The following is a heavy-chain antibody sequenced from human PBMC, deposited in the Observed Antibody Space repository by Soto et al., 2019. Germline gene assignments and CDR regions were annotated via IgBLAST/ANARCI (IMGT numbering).Heavy chain of an antibody. CDR2: INHSGST. CDR3: ASVTILDYYYYMDV. D-gene: IGHD3-9*01. J-gene: IGHJ6*03. Sequence: PSETLSLTCAVYGGSFSGYYWSWIRQPPGKGLEWIGEINHSGSTNYNPSLKSRVTISVDTSKNQFSLKLSSVTAADTAVYYCASVTILDYYYYMDVWGKGTTVTVSS. CDR1: GGSFSGYY. V-gene: IGHV4-34*01.